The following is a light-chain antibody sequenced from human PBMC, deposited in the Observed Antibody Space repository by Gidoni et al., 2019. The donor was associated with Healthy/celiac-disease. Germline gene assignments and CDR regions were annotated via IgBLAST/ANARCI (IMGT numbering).Light chain of an antibody. CDR2: GAS. V-gene: IGKV3-20*01. Sequence: EIVLTPSPGTLSLSPGERATLSCRASQSVSSSYLAWYQQKPGQAPRLLIYGASSRATGIPDRFSGSGSGTDVTLTISRLEPEDFAVYYCQQYGSSPNTFGQGTKVEIK. CDR3: QQYGSSPNT. CDR1: QSVSSSY. J-gene: IGKJ1*01.